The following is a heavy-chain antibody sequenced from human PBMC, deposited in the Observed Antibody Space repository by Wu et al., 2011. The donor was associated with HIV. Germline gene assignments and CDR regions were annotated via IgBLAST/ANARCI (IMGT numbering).Heavy chain of an antibody. J-gene: IGHJ4*02. CDR1: GGTFRTYS. Sequence: QVQLVQSGAEVKKPGSSVKVSCVASGGTFRTYSVNWVRQAPGQGLEWMGRIIPMLGTTVYAQKFEDRVNMTADESTGTAYMELSSLRSEDTAVYYCALRTRAGSGSDYWGQGTLVTVSS. D-gene: IGHD3-10*01. CDR2: IIPMLGTT. V-gene: IGHV1-69*15. CDR3: ALRTRAGSGSDY.